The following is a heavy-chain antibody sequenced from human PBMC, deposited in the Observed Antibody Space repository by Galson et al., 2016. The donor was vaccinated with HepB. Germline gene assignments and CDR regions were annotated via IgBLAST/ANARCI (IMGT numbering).Heavy chain of an antibody. CDR1: GYSFISYW. Sequence: QSGAEVKKPGDSLKISCEASGYSFISYWIGWVRQMPGKGLEWMGIVYPGDSETRYSPSFEGHVTTSADKSISIAYLQWNRLEASDTAIYYCVSKVRCTTTTCPRSIYFDCWGQGTLVTVSS. J-gene: IGHJ4*02. V-gene: IGHV5-51*01. D-gene: IGHD2-8*01. CDR2: VYPGDSET. CDR3: VSKVRCTTTTCPRSIYFDC.